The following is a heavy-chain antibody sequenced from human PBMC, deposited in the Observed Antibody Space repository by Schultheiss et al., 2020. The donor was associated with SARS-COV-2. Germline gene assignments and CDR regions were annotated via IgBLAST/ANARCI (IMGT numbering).Heavy chain of an antibody. CDR2: IKQDGSEK. V-gene: IGHV3-7*03. CDR1: GFTFDDYA. Sequence: GGSLRLSCAASGFTFDDYAMHWVRQAPGKGLEWVANIKQDGSEKYYVDSVKGRFTISRDNSKNTLYLQMNSLRAEDTAVYYCAKDPHGGNSQNPLLDYWGQGTLVTVSS. D-gene: IGHD4-23*01. CDR3: AKDPHGGNSQNPLLDY. J-gene: IGHJ4*02.